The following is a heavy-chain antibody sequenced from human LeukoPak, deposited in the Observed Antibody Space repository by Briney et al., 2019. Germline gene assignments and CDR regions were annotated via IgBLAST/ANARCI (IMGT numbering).Heavy chain of an antibody. V-gene: IGHV4-39*07. CDR3: ARDVGYCTDTTCPTNWFDP. CDR1: GDSISSSSYY. D-gene: IGHD2-8*02. Sequence: SETLSLTCTVSGDSISSSSYYWGWIRQPPGKGLEWIGNIYYSGSTYYNPSLKSRVTMSVDKSRNQFSLKLRSVTAADTAVYYCARDVGYCTDTTCPTNWFDPWGQGTLVTVSS. CDR2: IYYSGST. J-gene: IGHJ5*02.